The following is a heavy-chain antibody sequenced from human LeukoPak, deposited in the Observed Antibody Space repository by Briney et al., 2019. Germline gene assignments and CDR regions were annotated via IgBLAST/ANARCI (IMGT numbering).Heavy chain of an antibody. J-gene: IGHJ4*02. CDR1: GGSISNYY. CDR3: ARQTPKGVVVPADEYYFDY. D-gene: IGHD2-2*01. V-gene: IGHV4-59*01. CDR2: THDSGST. Sequence: SETLSLTCTVSGGSISNYYWSWIRQPPGKGLEWIGYTHDSGSTNYNPSLKSRVSISLDTSKNQFSLRLSSVTAADTAVYYCARQTPKGVVVPADEYYFDYWGQGTLVTVSS.